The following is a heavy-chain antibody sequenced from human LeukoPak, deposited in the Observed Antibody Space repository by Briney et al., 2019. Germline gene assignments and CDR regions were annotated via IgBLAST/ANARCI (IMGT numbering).Heavy chain of an antibody. CDR3: ARAASTVTLFDY. V-gene: IGHV4-59*01. Sequence: SETLSLTCTVSGGSISSYYWSWIRQPPGKGLEWIGYIYYSGSTNYNPSLKSRVTISVDTSKNQFSLKLSSVTAADTAVYYCARAASTVTLFDYWGQGTLVTVSS. CDR2: IYYSGST. D-gene: IGHD4-17*01. J-gene: IGHJ4*02. CDR1: GGSISSYY.